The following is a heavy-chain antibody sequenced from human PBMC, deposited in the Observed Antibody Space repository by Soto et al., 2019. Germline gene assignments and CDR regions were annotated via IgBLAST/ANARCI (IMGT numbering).Heavy chain of an antibody. CDR1: GVSISSTSYT. CDR3: TRHAIIPKLQYGMDV. J-gene: IGHJ6*02. D-gene: IGHD2-15*01. V-gene: IGHV4-61*01. Sequence: SETLSLTCNVSGVSISSTSYTWSWIRQPPGKGLEWIGYIFYRGNTLYNPSLQSRVTISVDTSKNQFSLRLSSVTAADTAVYYCTRHAIIPKLQYGMDVWGQGASVTVSS. CDR2: IFYRGNT.